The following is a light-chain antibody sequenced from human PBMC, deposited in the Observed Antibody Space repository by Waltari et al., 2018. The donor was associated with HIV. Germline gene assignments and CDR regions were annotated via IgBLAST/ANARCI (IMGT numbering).Light chain of an antibody. J-gene: IGKJ4*01. Sequence: DIVMTQSPNSLAVSLGERATINCRSSRTILYSSENRDCLAWYQQKPGQSPQVLIYWASTRASWVPDRFSGSGSGTNFSLTISALQSDDVALYYCQQYYTPGPTFGGGTKVEIK. CDR3: QQYYTPGPT. CDR1: RTILYSSENRDC. V-gene: IGKV4-1*01. CDR2: WAS.